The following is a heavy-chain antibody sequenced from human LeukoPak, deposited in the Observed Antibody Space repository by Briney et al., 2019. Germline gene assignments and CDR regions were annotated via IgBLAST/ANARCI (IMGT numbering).Heavy chain of an antibody. Sequence: SETLSLTCTVSGGSISSYYWSWIRQPAGKGLEWIGRIYTSGSTSYNPSLKSRVTMSVDTSKNQFSLKLSSVTAADTAVYYCARGRADYYDSSGYNVWGQGTLVTVSS. D-gene: IGHD3-22*01. J-gene: IGHJ4*02. CDR1: GGSISSYY. CDR2: IYTSGST. CDR3: ARGRADYYDSSGYNV. V-gene: IGHV4-4*07.